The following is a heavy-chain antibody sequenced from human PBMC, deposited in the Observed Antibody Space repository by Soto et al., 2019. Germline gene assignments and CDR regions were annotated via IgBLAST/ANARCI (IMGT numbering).Heavy chain of an antibody. Sequence: ASVKVSCKASGYSFSSYGITWVRQAPGQGLEWLGWISPYNDDTKYAQKFQGRVTITRDTSASTAYMELSSLRSEDTAVYYCGSSNKVAAPYGMDVWGQGTTVTVSS. CDR2: ISPYNDDT. V-gene: IGHV1-18*01. CDR1: GYSFSSYG. CDR3: GSSNKVAAPYGMDV. J-gene: IGHJ6*02. D-gene: IGHD6-13*01.